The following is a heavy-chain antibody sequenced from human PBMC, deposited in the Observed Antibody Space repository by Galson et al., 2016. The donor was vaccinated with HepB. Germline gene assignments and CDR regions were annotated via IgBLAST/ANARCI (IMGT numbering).Heavy chain of an antibody. V-gene: IGHV1-18*01. Sequence: SVKVSCKASGYTFTSRGISWVRQAPGQGPEWMGWISAYDGHTNYGQKLQDRLTMTTGTSTSTAYMELRSLRSDDTAIYYCAVRYSSIWYFQHWGRGTLVSVSS. CDR3: AVRYSSIWYFQH. CDR1: GYTFTSRG. J-gene: IGHJ1*01. D-gene: IGHD6-13*01. CDR2: ISAYDGHT.